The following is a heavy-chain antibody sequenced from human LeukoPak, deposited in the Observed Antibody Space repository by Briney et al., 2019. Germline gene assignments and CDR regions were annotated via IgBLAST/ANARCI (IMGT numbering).Heavy chain of an antibody. J-gene: IGHJ3*02. CDR2: INPNSGGT. CDR1: GYTFTGYY. Sequence: ASVKVSCKASGYTFTGYYLHWVRQAPGQGLEWMGWINPNSGGTNYAQKFQGRVTMTRDTSISTAYMELSRLRSDDTAVYYCASWDIVVVVAATHAFDIWGQGTMVTVSS. CDR3: ASWDIVVVVAATHAFDI. V-gene: IGHV1-2*02. D-gene: IGHD2-15*01.